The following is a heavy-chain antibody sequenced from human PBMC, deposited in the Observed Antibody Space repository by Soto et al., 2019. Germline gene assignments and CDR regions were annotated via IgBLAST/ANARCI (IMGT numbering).Heavy chain of an antibody. CDR2: IIPIFGTP. J-gene: IGHJ5*02. D-gene: IGHD2-15*01. Sequence: SVKVSCKASGGTFSTYTFSWVRQAPGQGLEWMGRIIPIFGTPYYAQKSQGRVTITADKSTSTVYMELSSLRSDDTAVYFCARGLECRGYCLDKPTWFAPWGQGTLVTVS. CDR1: GGTFSTYT. V-gene: IGHV1-69*06. CDR3: ARGLECRGYCLDKPTWFAP.